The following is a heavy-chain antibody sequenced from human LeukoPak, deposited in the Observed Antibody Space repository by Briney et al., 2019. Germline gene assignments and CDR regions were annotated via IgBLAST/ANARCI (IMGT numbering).Heavy chain of an antibody. CDR2: INVDGSST. V-gene: IGHV3-74*01. CDR3: ARQLVVRTGDYFDN. J-gene: IGHJ4*02. Sequence: GGSLRLSCGASGFIFSNHWMHWVRQAPGKGLVWVARINVDGSSTKYADSVKGRFTISRDNAKNTLYLQMNSLRVEDTAVYSCARQLVVRTGDYFDNWGQGTLVIVSS. CDR1: GFIFSNHW. D-gene: IGHD7-27*01.